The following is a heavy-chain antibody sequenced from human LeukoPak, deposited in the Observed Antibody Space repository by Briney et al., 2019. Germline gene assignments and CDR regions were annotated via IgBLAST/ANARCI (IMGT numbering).Heavy chain of an antibody. D-gene: IGHD1-20*01. Sequence: PSETLSLTCTVSGYSISSGYYWGWIRQPPGKGLEWIGSIYHSGSTNYNPSLKSRVTISVDTSKNQFSLKLSSVTAADTAVYYCARGITGTPGAFDIWAKGQWSPFLQ. CDR3: ARGITGTPGAFDI. CDR1: GYSISSGYY. J-gene: IGHJ3*02. V-gene: IGHV4-38-2*02. CDR2: IYHSGST.